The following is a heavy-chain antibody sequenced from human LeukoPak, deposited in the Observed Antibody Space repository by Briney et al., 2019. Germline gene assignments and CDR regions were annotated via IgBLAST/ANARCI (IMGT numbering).Heavy chain of an antibody. D-gene: IGHD2-2*01. CDR2: FSRSGPDT. CDR3: AKDQEYQLLSYYMDV. J-gene: IGHJ6*03. Sequence: GGSLRLSCAASGFTFGSSAMSWVRQAPGKGPEWVSTFSRSGPDTYYADSVKGRFTISRDNSKNTLYLQMNSLRAEDTAVYYCAKDQEYQLLSYYMDVWGKGTTVTVSS. V-gene: IGHV3-23*01. CDR1: GFTFGSSA.